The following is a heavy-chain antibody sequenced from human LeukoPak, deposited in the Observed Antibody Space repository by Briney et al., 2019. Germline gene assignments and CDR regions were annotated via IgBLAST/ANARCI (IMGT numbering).Heavy chain of an antibody. Sequence: ASVNVSCKLSGYSVTELSMHWVRQAPGLGLEGAGGFNREDDAPVYAQQFQGRVTMTEDTSTDTAYMELSSLRSEDTALYYCATLGSYYDNSGRPLLPDWGQGTLVTVSS. J-gene: IGHJ4*02. CDR1: GYSVTELS. V-gene: IGHV1-24*01. CDR3: ATLGSYYDNSGRPLLPD. CDR2: FNREDDAP. D-gene: IGHD3-22*01.